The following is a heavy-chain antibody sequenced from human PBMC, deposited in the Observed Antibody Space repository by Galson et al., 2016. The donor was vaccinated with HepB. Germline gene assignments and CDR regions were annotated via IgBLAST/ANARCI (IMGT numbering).Heavy chain of an antibody. J-gene: IGHJ6*02. D-gene: IGHD5-12*01. V-gene: IGHV3-11*01. CDR3: ARDGLRIAVKYYFAMDV. CDR2: ISSSGSTM. CDR1: GFTFSTYA. Sequence: LRLSCAASGFTFSTYAMSWVRQAPGKGLEWVAYISSSGSTMSYADSVKGRFTISRDNAKNLLFLQMNNLRADDTAVYYCARDGLRIAVKYYFAMDVWGQGTTVTVSS.